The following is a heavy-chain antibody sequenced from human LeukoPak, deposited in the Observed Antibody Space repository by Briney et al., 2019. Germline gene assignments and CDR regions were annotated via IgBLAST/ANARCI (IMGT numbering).Heavy chain of an antibody. CDR1: GYTLTELS. CDR3: ATGYFGSAVPSYDYVWGSYRYTPFDY. D-gene: IGHD3-16*02. Sequence: ASVKVSCKVSGYTLTELSMHWVRQAPGKGLEWMGGFDPEDGETIYAQKFQGRVTMTEDTSTDTAYMELSSLRSEDTAVYYCATGYFGSAVPSYDYVWGSYRYTPFDYWGQGTLVTVSS. V-gene: IGHV1-24*01. J-gene: IGHJ4*02. CDR2: FDPEDGET.